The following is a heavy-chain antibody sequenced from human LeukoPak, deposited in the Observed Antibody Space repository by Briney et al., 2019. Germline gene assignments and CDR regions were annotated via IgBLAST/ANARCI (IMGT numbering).Heavy chain of an antibody. J-gene: IGHJ5*02. Sequence: ASVKVSCKASGYIFTDFYMHWVRQAPGQGLEWMGRINPNSGGTNYAQKFQGRVTMTRDTSISTAYMELSRLRSDDTAVYYCARAAKWGIAVALKGNWFDPWGQGTLVTVSS. CDR1: GYIFTDFY. V-gene: IGHV1-2*06. CDR2: INPNSGGT. CDR3: ARAAKWGIAVALKGNWFDP. D-gene: IGHD6-19*01.